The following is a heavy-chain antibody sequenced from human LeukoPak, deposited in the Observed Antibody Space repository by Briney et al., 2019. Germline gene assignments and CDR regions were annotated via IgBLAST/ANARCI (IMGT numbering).Heavy chain of an antibody. CDR3: ARGRSPSSGWYHYYYYYGMDV. V-gene: IGHV1-8*01. D-gene: IGHD6-19*01. Sequence: GASVEVSCKASGYTFTSYDINWVRQATGQGLEWMGWMNPNSGNAGYAQKFQGRVTMTRNTSMSTAYMELSSLRSEDTAVYYCARGRSPSSGWYHYYYYYGMDVWGQGTTVTVSS. J-gene: IGHJ6*02. CDR2: MNPNSGNA. CDR1: GYTFTSYD.